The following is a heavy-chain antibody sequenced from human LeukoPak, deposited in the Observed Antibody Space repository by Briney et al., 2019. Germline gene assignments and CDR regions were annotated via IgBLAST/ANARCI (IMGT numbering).Heavy chain of an antibody. CDR2: MNPNSGNT. J-gene: IGHJ6*02. CDR3: SVSSPYRHYYYYGMDV. CDR1: GYTFTSYD. V-gene: IGHV1-8*01. D-gene: IGHD6-19*01. Sequence: ASVKVSCKASGYTFTSYDINWVRQATGQGREWMGWMNPNSGNTGYAQKFQGRVTVTRNTSISTAYMELSSLRSEDTAVYYCSVSSPYRHYYYYGMDVWGQGTTVTVSS.